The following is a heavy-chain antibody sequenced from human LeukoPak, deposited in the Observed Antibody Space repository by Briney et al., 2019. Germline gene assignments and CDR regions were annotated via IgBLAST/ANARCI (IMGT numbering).Heavy chain of an antibody. CDR1: GYSLGKNYY. J-gene: IGHJ4*02. CDR2: IYGGAST. D-gene: IGHD3-3*01. Sequence: SETLSLTCAVSGYSLGKNYYWGWIRQSPGKGLEWIGMIYGGASTSYNPSLMNRVTMSVDTSKNHFSLQLTSVTAADTAVYYCARYDSRGSASTKFDYWGPGIQVTVSS. V-gene: IGHV4-38-2*01. CDR3: ARYDSRGSASTKFDY.